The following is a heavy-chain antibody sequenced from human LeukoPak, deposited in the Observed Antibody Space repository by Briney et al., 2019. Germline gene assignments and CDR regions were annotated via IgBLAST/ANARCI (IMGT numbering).Heavy chain of an antibody. D-gene: IGHD3-3*01. CDR1: GGSISSYY. CDR3: AREGTLTISYAFDI. J-gene: IGHJ3*02. Sequence: SETLSLTCTVSGGSISSYYWNWIRQPPGKGLEWIGYIYYSGSTYYNPSLKSRVTISVDRSKNQFSLKLSSVTAADTAVYYCAREGTLTISYAFDIWGQGTMVTVSS. CDR2: IYYSGST. V-gene: IGHV4-59*12.